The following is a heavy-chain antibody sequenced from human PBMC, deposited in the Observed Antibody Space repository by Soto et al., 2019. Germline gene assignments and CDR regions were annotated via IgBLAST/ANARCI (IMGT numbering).Heavy chain of an antibody. D-gene: IGHD6-19*01. V-gene: IGHV4-39*01. Sequence: SETLSLTCTVAGGSISSSSYYWGWIRQPPGKGLEWIGSIYYSGNTYYNPSLKSRVTISVDTAKNQFSLKLSSVTAADTAVYYCARHDGFSSGWIFDPWGQGTLVTVSS. CDR1: GGSISSSSYY. CDR3: ARHDGFSSGWIFDP. J-gene: IGHJ5*02. CDR2: IYYSGNT.